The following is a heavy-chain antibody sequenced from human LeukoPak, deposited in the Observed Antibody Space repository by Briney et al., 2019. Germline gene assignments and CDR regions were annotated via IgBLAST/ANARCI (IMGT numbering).Heavy chain of an antibody. J-gene: IGHJ4*02. CDR1: GGSFSGYY. V-gene: IGHV4-34*01. CDR3: ARRDCSSTSCYFDY. D-gene: IGHD2-2*01. Sequence: SETLSLTCAVYGGSFSGYYWSWIRQPPGKRLEWIGEINHSGSTNYNPSLKSRVTISVDTSKNQFSLKLSSVTAADTAMYYCARRDCSSTSCYFDYWGQGTLVTVSS. CDR2: INHSGST.